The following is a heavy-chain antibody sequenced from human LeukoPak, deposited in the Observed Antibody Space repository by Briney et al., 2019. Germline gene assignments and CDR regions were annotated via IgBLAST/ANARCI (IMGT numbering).Heavy chain of an antibody. D-gene: IGHD6-19*01. CDR1: GFTFSSYA. CDR2: ISNDGGTT. Sequence: GGSLRLSCAASGFTFSSYAMHWVRQAPGKGPEWVAVISNDGGTTFYADSVKGRFTISRDNSKNTLYLQINSLRAEDTAVYYCARSYRSGWYYFDHWGQGTLVTVSS. CDR3: ARSYRSGWYYFDH. V-gene: IGHV3-30*04. J-gene: IGHJ4*02.